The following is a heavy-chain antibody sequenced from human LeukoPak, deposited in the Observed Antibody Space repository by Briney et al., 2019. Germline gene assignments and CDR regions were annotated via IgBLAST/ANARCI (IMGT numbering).Heavy chain of an antibody. Sequence: PGGSLRLSCAASGFTFSDSVIHWVRQASGKGLEWVGRIRSKANRYATAYAASVKDRFTISRDDSKNTAYLQMNSLKTEDTAVYYCTKHLNSGSDYYFDYWGQGTLVTVSS. CDR1: GFTFSDSV. J-gene: IGHJ4*02. CDR3: TKHLNSGSDYYFDY. V-gene: IGHV3-73*01. D-gene: IGHD3-10*01. CDR2: IRSKANRYAT.